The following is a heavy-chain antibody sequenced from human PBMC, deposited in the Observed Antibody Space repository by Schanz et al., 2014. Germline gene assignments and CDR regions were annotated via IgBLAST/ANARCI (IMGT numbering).Heavy chain of an antibody. CDR2: ISYHGSER. J-gene: IGHJ4*02. CDR3: YSGFDY. Sequence: QVQLVESGGGVVQPGRSLRLSCAGSGFSFSDYGMHWVRQAPGRGLEWVAVISYHGSERYYADSVKGRFTISRDNSKNTLYLQMTSLRTEDTAVYCGYSGFDYWGQGTLVTVSS. V-gene: IGHV3-30*03. CDR1: GFSFSDYG. D-gene: IGHD3-22*01.